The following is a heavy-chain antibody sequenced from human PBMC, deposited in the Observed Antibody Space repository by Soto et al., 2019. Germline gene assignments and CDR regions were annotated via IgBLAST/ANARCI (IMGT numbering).Heavy chain of an antibody. D-gene: IGHD6-19*01. Sequence: QVQLVQSGAELKTPGASVRVSCKPSGYTLTSYAMHWVRQAPGQRLEWMGWINPGNANTKYSQKFQDRVTISRDTSATTAYMDLTSLKYEDTAVYYCARGVGSGWYVDTQYGMDVWGQGTTVTVSS. J-gene: IGHJ6*02. V-gene: IGHV1-3*01. CDR1: GYTLTSYA. CDR2: INPGNANT. CDR3: ARGVGSGWYVDTQYGMDV.